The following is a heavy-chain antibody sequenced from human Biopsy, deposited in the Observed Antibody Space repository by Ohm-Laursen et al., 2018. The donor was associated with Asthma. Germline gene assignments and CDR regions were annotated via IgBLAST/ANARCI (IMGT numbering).Heavy chain of an antibody. CDR3: ARDVMEWYLPAFDF. V-gene: IGHV1-18*01. CDR1: GDSFSNYA. Sequence: ASVKVSCKASGDSFSNYAISWVRQAPGQGLEWMGWIRPHTGDTNYAQMLRGRVTMTTDTSTSTAYMELRGLRSDDTAVYYCARDVMEWYLPAFDFWGQGTLVTVSS. D-gene: IGHD3-3*01. CDR2: IRPHTGDT. J-gene: IGHJ4*02.